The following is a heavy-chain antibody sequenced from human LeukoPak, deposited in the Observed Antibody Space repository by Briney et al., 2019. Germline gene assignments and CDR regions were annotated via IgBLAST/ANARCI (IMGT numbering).Heavy chain of an antibody. V-gene: IGHV1-18*01. D-gene: IGHD3-10*01. CDR1: GYTFTSYG. CDR3: ARERARITMVRGVIDAFDI. J-gene: IGHJ3*02. Sequence: GASVKVSCKASGYTFTSYGISWVRQAPGQGLEWMGWISAYNGNTNYAQKLQGRVTMTTDTSTSTAYMELRSLRSDDTAVYYCARERARITMVRGVIDAFDIWGQGTMVTVSS. CDR2: ISAYNGNT.